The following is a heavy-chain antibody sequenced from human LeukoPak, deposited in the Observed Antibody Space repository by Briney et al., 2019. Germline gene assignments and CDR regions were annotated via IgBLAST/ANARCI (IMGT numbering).Heavy chain of an antibody. CDR1: GFTFDGYA. CDR2: ISWSSGSI. J-gene: IGHJ4*02. Sequence: GGSLRLSCAASGFTFDGYAMHWVRQAPGKGLEWVSGISWSSGSIAYADSVKGRFTISRDNAKNSLYLQMISLRAEDTAFYFCAKGRDSSVYSEFDYWGQGTPATVSS. CDR3: AKGRDSSVYSEFDY. D-gene: IGHD3-22*01. V-gene: IGHV3-9*01.